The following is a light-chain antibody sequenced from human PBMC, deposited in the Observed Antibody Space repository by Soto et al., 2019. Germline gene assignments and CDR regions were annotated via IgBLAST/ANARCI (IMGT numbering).Light chain of an antibody. V-gene: IGKV3D-20*02. CDR2: GAS. CDR3: QQRSNWPPT. J-gene: IGKJ5*01. Sequence: EIVLTQSPGTLSLSPGERATLSCRASQSVTSSYLAWYQQKPGQAPRLLIYGASSRATGIPDRFSGSGSGTDFTLTISSLEPEDFAVYYCQQRSNWPPTFGQGTQLEIK. CDR1: QSVTSSY.